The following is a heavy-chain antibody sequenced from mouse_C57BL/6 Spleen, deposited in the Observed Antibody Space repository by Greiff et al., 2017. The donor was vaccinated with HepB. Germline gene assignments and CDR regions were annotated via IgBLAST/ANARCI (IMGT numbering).Heavy chain of an antibody. J-gene: IGHJ1*03. Sequence: EVQLQQSGAELVRPGASVKLSCTASGFNIKDDYMHWVKQRPEQGLEWIGWIDPENGDTEYASKFQGKATITADTSSNTAYLQLSSLTSEDTAVYYCTRMLLRYFDVWGTGTTVTVSS. CDR2: IDPENGDT. CDR1: GFNIKDDY. CDR3: TRMLLRYFDV. V-gene: IGHV14-4*01. D-gene: IGHD2-3*01.